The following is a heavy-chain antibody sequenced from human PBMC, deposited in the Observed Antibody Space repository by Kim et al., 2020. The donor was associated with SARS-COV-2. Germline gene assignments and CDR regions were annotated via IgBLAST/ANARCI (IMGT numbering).Heavy chain of an antibody. D-gene: IGHD2-2*01. CDR1: GGSISSSSYY. Sequence: SETLSLTCTVSGGSISSSSYYWGWIRQPPGKGLEWIGSIYYSGSTYYNPSLKSRVTISVDTSKNQFSLKLSSVTAADTAVYYCAREGNIVVVPAATGWFDPWGQGTLVTVSS. CDR2: IYYSGST. CDR3: AREGNIVVVPAATGWFDP. J-gene: IGHJ5*02. V-gene: IGHV4-39*07.